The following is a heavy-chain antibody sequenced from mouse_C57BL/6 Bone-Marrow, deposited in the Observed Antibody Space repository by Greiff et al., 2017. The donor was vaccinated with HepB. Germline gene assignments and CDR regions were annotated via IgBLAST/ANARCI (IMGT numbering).Heavy chain of an antibody. D-gene: IGHD1-1*01. CDR3: ARARYGTYWYFDV. Sequence: EVKLMESEGGLVQPGSSMKLSCTASGFTFSDYYMAWVRQVPEKGLEWVANINYDGSSTYYLDSLKSRFIISRDNAKNILYLQMSSLKSEDTATYYCARARYGTYWYFDVWGTGTTVTVSS. V-gene: IGHV5-16*01. CDR1: GFTFSDYY. J-gene: IGHJ1*03. CDR2: INYDGSST.